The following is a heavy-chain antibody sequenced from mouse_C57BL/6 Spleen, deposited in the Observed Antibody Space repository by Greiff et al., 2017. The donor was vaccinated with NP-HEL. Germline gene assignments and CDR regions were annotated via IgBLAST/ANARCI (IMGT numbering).Heavy chain of an antibody. CDR2: ISGGGGNT. CDR1: GFTFSSYT. J-gene: IGHJ2*01. Sequence: EVMLVESGGGLVKPGGSLKLSCAASGFTFSSYTMSWVRQTPEKRLEWVATISGGGGNTYYPDSVKGRFTISRDNAKNTLYLQMSSLRSEDTALYYCARPPITTVVAPYFDYWGQGTTLTVSS. V-gene: IGHV5-9*01. D-gene: IGHD1-1*01. CDR3: ARPPITTVVAPYFDY.